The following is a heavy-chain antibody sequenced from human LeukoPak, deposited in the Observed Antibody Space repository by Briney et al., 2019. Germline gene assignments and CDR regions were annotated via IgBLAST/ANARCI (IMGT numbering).Heavy chain of an antibody. CDR2: IKQDGSDK. V-gene: IGHV3-7*04. D-gene: IGHD5-24*01. CDR1: GFTFSSYW. J-gene: IGHJ5*02. CDR3: ARGIGYNNP. Sequence: GGSLRLSCAASGFTFSSYWMTWVRQAPGKGLEWVAGIKQDGSDKYYVDSVKGRLTISRDNAKNLLYLQMNSLRAEDTAVYYCARGIGYNNPWGQGTLVTVSS.